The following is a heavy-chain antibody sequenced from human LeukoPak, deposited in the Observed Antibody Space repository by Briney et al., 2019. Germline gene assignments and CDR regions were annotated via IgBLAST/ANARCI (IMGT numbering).Heavy chain of an antibody. V-gene: IGHV4-39*07. CDR1: GGSISSSSYY. Sequence: SETLSLTCTVSGGSISSSSYYWGWIRQPPGKGLEWIGSIYYSGSTNYNPSLKSRVTISVDTSKNQFSLKLSSVTAADTAVYYCARAYGDYLVDYWGQGTLVTVSS. D-gene: IGHD4-17*01. J-gene: IGHJ4*02. CDR2: IYYSGST. CDR3: ARAYGDYLVDY.